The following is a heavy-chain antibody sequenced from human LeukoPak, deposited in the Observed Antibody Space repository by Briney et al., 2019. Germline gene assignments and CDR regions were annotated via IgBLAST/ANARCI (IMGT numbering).Heavy chain of an antibody. CDR3: ARQLAGLAPPGFIDS. CDR2: IYYGGRT. V-gene: IGHV4-59*08. D-gene: IGHD3-3*02. J-gene: IGHJ4*02. Sequence: SETLSLTCTVSGGSVTNSYWRWIRQPPGKGLEGIGYIYYGGRTDYRPSLKSRVTISLDQSKNQFFLHLESLDAAGTAVYYCARQLAGLAPPGFIDSWGQGTLVTVSS. CDR1: GGSVTNSY.